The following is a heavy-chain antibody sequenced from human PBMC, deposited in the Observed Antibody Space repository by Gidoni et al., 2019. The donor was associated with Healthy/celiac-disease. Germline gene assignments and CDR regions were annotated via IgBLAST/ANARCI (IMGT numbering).Heavy chain of an antibody. J-gene: IGHJ4*02. CDR3: AREDLGPTQSVDY. D-gene: IGHD3-3*01. CDR1: GFTVSSNY. CDR2: IYSGGST. Sequence: EVQLVESGGGLVQPGGSLRLSCAASGFTVSSNYMSWVRQAPGKGLEWVSVIYSGGSTYYADSVKGRFTISRDNSKNTLYLQMNSLRAEDTAVYYCAREDLGPTQSVDYWGQGTLVTVSS. V-gene: IGHV3-66*02.